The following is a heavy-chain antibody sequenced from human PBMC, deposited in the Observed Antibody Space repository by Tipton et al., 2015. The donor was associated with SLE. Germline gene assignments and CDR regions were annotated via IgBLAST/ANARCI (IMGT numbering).Heavy chain of an antibody. CDR2: IKSKTDGGTT. CDR1: GDSVSSSNYY. Sequence: SLRLSCTVSGDSVSSSNYYWGWIRQPPGKGLEWIGRIKSKTDGGTTDYAAPVKGRFTISRDDSKNTLFLQMNSLKSEDTAVYFCTTETLWSSDLGYWGQGTLVTVSS. V-gene: IGHV3-15*01. D-gene: IGHD1-26*01. CDR3: TTETLWSSDLGY. J-gene: IGHJ4*02.